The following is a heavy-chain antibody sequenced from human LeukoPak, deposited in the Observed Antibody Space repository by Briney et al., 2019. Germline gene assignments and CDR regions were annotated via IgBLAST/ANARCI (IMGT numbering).Heavy chain of an antibody. V-gene: IGHV3-23*01. CDR1: GFTFSSYA. J-gene: IGHJ4*02. CDR2: ISGSGGTT. Sequence: GGSRRLSCAASGFTFSSYAMSWVRQAPGKGLEWVSVISGSGGTTYYADSVKGRFTISRDNSKSTLFLQMNSLRAEDTAVYYCAKGNGKAATGNVVNYWGQGTLVTVSS. CDR3: AKGNGKAATGNVVNY. D-gene: IGHD6-13*01.